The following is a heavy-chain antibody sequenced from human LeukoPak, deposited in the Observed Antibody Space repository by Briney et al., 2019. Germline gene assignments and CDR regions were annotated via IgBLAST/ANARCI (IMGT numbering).Heavy chain of an antibody. J-gene: IGHJ6*03. CDR2: IYTSGST. V-gene: IGHV4-61*02. CDR3: ARGGNCGGDCYPYYYFYMDV. CDR1: GGSISSGSYY. D-gene: IGHD2-21*02. Sequence: SQTLSLTCTVSGGSISSGSYYWSWIRQPAGKGLERIVRIYTSGSTNHNPSLKRRVSIAVGTSKNQFSLKLSSVTAADTAVYYCARGGNCGGDCYPYYYFYMDVWGKGTTVTVSS.